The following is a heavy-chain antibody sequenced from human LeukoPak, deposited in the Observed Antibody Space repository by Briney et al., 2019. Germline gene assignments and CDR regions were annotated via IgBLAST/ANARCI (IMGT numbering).Heavy chain of an antibody. V-gene: IGHV1-69*04. CDR3: ARDGTTAPWYFDL. CDR2: IIPILGIA. CDR1: GGTFSSDT. D-gene: IGHD4-17*01. Sequence: ASVKVSCKXSGGTFSSDTISWVRQAPGQGLEWMGRIIPILGIANYSQKLQGRVTITADKSTSTAYMELSSLRSEDTAVYYCARDGTTAPWYFDLWGRGTLVTVSS. J-gene: IGHJ2*01.